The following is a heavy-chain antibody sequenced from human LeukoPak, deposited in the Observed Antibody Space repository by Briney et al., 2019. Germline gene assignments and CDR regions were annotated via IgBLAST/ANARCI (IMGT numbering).Heavy chain of an antibody. CDR3: ASGVDSSGGADY. J-gene: IGHJ4*02. D-gene: IGHD3-22*01. CDR2: IYYSGST. V-gene: IGHV4-39*01. Sequence: PSETLSLTCTVPGGSISSSSYYWGWIRQPPGKGLEWIGSIYYSGSTYYNPSLKSRVTISVDTSKNQFSLKLSSATAADTAVYYCASGVDSSGGADYCGQGTLVTVSS. CDR1: GGSISSSSYY.